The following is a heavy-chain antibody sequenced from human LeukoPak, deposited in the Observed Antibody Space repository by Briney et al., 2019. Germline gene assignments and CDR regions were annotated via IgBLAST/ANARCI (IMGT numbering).Heavy chain of an antibody. Sequence: SETLSLTCTVSGGSISSYYWSWIRQPAGKGLEWIGRIYTSGSTNYNPSLKSRVTMSVDTSKNQFSLKLSSVTAADTAVCYCARVSHDYGDFDYWGQGTLVTVSS. D-gene: IGHD4-17*01. V-gene: IGHV4-4*07. J-gene: IGHJ4*02. CDR3: ARVSHDYGDFDY. CDR1: GGSISSYY. CDR2: IYTSGST.